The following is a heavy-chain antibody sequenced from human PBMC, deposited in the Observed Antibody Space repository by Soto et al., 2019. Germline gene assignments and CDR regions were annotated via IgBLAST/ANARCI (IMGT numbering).Heavy chain of an antibody. CDR3: ARVPDR. D-gene: IGHD2-2*01. Sequence: SETLSLTCSVSGGSISSGGYSWSWIRQPPGKGLEWIGYIYYSGSTNYNPSLKSRVTISVDTSKNQFSLKLSSVTAADTAVYYCARVPDRWGQGTLVTVSS. CDR1: GGSISSGGYS. V-gene: IGHV4-61*08. J-gene: IGHJ5*02. CDR2: IYYSGST.